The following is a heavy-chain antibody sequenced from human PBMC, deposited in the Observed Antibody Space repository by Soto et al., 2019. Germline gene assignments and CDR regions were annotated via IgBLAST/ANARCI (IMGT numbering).Heavy chain of an antibody. CDR2: ISGSGGST. Sequence: GGSLRLSCAASGFTFSSYAMSWVRQAPGKGLEWVSAISGSGGSTYYADSVKGRFTISRDNSKDTLYLQMNSLRAEDTAVYYCAKTYYYDSSGYYFDYWGQGTLVTVSS. V-gene: IGHV3-23*01. CDR1: GFTFSSYA. J-gene: IGHJ4*02. D-gene: IGHD3-22*01. CDR3: AKTYYYDSSGYYFDY.